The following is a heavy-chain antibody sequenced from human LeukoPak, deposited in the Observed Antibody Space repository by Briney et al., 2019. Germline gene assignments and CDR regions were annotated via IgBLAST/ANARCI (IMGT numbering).Heavy chain of an antibody. CDR3: ARDGVAGSSDAFDL. V-gene: IGHV1-2*02. CDR2: IDPNSGGP. Sequence: ASVKVSCKASGYTFTDYYIHWVRQAPGQGLEWMTCIDPNSGGPHYAQKFQGRVTMTTDTSISTAYMELNWLTSDDTAVYYCARDGVAGSSDAFDLWGQGTMVTVSS. D-gene: IGHD6-19*01. J-gene: IGHJ3*01. CDR1: GYTFTDYY.